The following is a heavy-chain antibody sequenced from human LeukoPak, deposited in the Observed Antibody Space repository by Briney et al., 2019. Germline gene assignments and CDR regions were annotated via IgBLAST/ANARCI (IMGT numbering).Heavy chain of an antibody. D-gene: IGHD2-2*01. Sequence: SETLSLTCAVYGGSFSGYYWSWIRQPPGKGLEWIGEINHSGSTNYNPSLKSRVTISVDTSKNQFSLKLSSVTAADTAVYYCARVILSTSLYYYYMDVWGKGTTVTISS. CDR2: INHSGST. V-gene: IGHV4-34*01. CDR1: GGSFSGYY. CDR3: ARVILSTSLYYYYMDV. J-gene: IGHJ6*03.